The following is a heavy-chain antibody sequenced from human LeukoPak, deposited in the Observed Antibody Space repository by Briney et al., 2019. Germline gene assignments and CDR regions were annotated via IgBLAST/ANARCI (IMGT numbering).Heavy chain of an antibody. CDR2: IIPIFGTA. CDR3: SGSYPTFYYFDY. D-gene: IGHD3-10*01. CDR1: GGTFSSYA. V-gene: IGHV1-69*06. J-gene: IGHJ4*02. Sequence: SVKVSCKASGGTFSSYAISWVRQAPGQGLEWMGGIIPIFGTANYAQKFQGRVTITADKSTSTAYMELSSLRSEDTAVYYCSGSYPTFYYFDYWGQGTLVTVSS.